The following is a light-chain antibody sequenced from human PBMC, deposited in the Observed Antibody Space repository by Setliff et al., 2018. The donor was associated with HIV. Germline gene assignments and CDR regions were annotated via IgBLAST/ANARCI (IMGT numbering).Light chain of an antibody. CDR2: DNN. V-gene: IGLV1-51*01. Sequence: QSVLTQPPSVSAAPGQKVSISCSGRSSNIGNYYVSWYQQVPGTAPKLLIYDNNKRPSGILDRFSGSKSGTSATLGITGLQTGDEADYYCGTWDNSLSIWVFGGGTKVTVL. J-gene: IGLJ3*02. CDR3: GTWDNSLSIWV. CDR1: SSNIGNYY.